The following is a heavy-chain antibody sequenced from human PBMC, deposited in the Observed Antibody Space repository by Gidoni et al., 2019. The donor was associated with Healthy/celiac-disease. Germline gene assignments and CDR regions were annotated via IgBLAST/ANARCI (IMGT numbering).Heavy chain of an antibody. J-gene: IGHJ1*01. CDR2: ISGSGGST. Sequence: EVQLLESGGGLVQPGGSLRLSFPASGFTFRRYAMSWVRQAPGKGLEWVSAISGSGGSTYYADSVKGRFTISRDNSKNTLYLQMNSLRAEDTAVYYCATTGGYYDSSGYGYFQHWGQGTLVTVSS. D-gene: IGHD3-22*01. V-gene: IGHV3-23*01. CDR1: GFTFRRYA. CDR3: ATTGGYYDSSGYGYFQH.